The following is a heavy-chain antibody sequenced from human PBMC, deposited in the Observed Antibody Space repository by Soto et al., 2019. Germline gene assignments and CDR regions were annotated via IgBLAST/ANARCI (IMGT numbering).Heavy chain of an antibody. CDR1: GFTFSNYG. D-gene: IGHD6-19*01. CDR2: IWDDGNNK. Sequence: QVQLVESGGGVVQPGRSLRLSCAASGFTFSNYGMHWVRQAPGKGLEWVAVIWDDGNNKYYADSVKGRFTISRDNSKNTLYLQMNSLRVEDTAVYYCAREVLGDSSGCSDYWGQGTLVTVSS. V-gene: IGHV3-33*01. J-gene: IGHJ4*02. CDR3: AREVLGDSSGCSDY.